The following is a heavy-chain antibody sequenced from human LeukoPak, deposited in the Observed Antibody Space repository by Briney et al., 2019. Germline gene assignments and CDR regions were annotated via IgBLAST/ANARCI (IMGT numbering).Heavy chain of an antibody. D-gene: IGHD2-2*01. CDR1: GDTFTSYD. Sequence: ASVKVSCKASGDTFTSYDINWVRQATGQGFEWMGWMNPNSGNTGYAQKFQGRVTMTRNTSISTAYMELSSLRSEGTAVYYCARTPTKLLGYCTITSCRNWFDPWGQGTLVTVSS. CDR2: MNPNSGNT. CDR3: ARTPTKLLGYCTITSCRNWFDP. V-gene: IGHV1-8*01. J-gene: IGHJ5*02.